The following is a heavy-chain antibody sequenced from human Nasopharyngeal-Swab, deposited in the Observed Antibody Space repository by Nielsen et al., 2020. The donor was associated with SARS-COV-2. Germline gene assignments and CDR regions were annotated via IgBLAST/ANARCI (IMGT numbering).Heavy chain of an antibody. Sequence: SVKVSCKTYGGTFSTYAISWVRQAPGQGLEWMGRIIPLFGIANYAQKFQGRVTITADKSTSTAYMELSSLRFEVTAVYYCAREAGDSSGFTLVFWDPWGQVPLVTVSS. CDR1: GGTFSTYA. CDR2: IIPLFGIA. J-gene: IGHJ5*02. V-gene: IGHV1-69*04. D-gene: IGHD3-22*01. CDR3: AREAGDSSGFTLVFWDP.